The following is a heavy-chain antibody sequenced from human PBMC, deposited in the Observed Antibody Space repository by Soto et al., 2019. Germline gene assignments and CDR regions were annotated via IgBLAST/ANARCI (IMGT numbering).Heavy chain of an antibody. D-gene: IGHD3-22*01. CDR2: INAGNGNT. CDR1: GYTFTSYA. CDR3: ARTVSRYYYDSSGYDY. V-gene: IGHV1-3*01. Sequence: ASVKVSCKASGYTFTSYAMHWVRQAPGQRLEWMGWINAGNGNTKYSQKFQGRVTITRDTSTSTAYMELSSLRSEDTAVYYCARTVSRYYYDSSGYDYWGQGTLVTVSS. J-gene: IGHJ4*02.